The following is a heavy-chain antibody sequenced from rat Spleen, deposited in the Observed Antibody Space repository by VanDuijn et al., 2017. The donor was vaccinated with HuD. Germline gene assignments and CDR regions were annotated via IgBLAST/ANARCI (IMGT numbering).Heavy chain of an antibody. D-gene: IGHD1-12*02. CDR1: GLSFSNYD. Sequence: EVQLVESGGGLVQPGRSMKLSCAASGLSFSNYDMAWVRQAPTKGLEWVASISYDGTATYYRDSVKGRFTLSRDNAKSTLYLQMGSLKSEDTATYYCATDGYYEGIYYSVYVMDAWAQGASVTVSS. CDR3: ATDGYYEGIYYSVYVMDA. CDR2: ISYDGTAT. V-gene: IGHV5-20*01. J-gene: IGHJ4*01.